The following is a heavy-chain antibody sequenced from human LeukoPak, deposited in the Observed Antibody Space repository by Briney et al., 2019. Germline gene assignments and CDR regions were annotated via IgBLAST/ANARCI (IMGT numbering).Heavy chain of an antibody. V-gene: IGHV4-59*01. D-gene: IGHD2-15*01. CDR2: SCYSGSS. CDR3: VGLIAGGGGGGY. Sequence: SETLSLTCTVSGGSLSSDHWTCIREPPREGLEWIGHSCYSGSSNYNPSPKRRVSITGDTSKNQFSLRLNTVTAADTAVYYCVGLIAGGGGGGYWGQGTLVTVSS. J-gene: IGHJ4*02. CDR1: GGSLSSDH.